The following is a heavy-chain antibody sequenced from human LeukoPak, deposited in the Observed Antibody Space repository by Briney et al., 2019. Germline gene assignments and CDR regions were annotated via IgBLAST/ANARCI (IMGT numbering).Heavy chain of an antibody. CDR1: GFTVSGNY. V-gene: IGHV3-66*01. CDR3: ARDSHYYDSRAYYYYGMDV. J-gene: IGHJ6*02. Sequence: GGSLRLSCAASGFTVSGNYMSWVRQAPGKGLEWVSVIHSGGSTYYADSVKGRFTISRDNSKNTLYLQMNSLRAEDTAVYYCARDSHYYDSRAYYYYGMDVWGQGTTVTVSS. CDR2: IHSGGST. D-gene: IGHD3-22*01.